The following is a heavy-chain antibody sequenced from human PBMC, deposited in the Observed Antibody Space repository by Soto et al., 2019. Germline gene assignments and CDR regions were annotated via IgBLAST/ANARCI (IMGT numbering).Heavy chain of an antibody. CDR1: GFTFSSYS. V-gene: IGHV3-48*01. D-gene: IGHD2-2*01. CDR3: ARDDAVPALSMAV. CDR2: ISSSSSTI. Sequence: EVQLVESGGGLVQPGGSLRLSCAASGFTFSSYSMNWVRQAPGKGLEWVSYISSSSSTIYYADSVKGRFTISRDNAKNSLYLQMNSLRAEDTAVYYCARDDAVPALSMAVWGKGTKVTVSS. J-gene: IGHJ6*04.